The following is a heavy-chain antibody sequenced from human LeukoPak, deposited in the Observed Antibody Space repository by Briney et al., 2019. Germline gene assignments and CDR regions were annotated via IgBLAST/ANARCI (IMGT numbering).Heavy chain of an antibody. V-gene: IGHV4-34*01. CDR2: INHSGST. Sequence: PSETLSLTCAVYGGSFSGYYWSWIRQPPGKWLEWIGEINHSGSTNYNPSLKSRVTISVDTSKNQFSLKLSSVTAADTAVYYCARVATTQYYYYMDVWGKGTTVTVSS. CDR1: GGSFSGYY. CDR3: ARVATTQYYYYMDV. J-gene: IGHJ6*03. D-gene: IGHD1-14*01.